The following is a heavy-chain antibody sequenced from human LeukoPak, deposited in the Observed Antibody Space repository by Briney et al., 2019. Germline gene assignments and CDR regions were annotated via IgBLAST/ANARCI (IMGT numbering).Heavy chain of an antibody. J-gene: IGHJ4*02. Sequence: SETLSLTCTVSGGSISSYYWYWVRQPPGKGLECIGHIYYSGLTNYNPSLKSRVTISIDTSKKQFSLKLTSVTAADTAVYYCGANAGGHREAPFDCWDQGTLVTVSS. CDR1: GGSISSYY. D-gene: IGHD5-18*01. V-gene: IGHV4-59*01. CDR2: IYYSGLT. CDR3: GANAGGHREAPFDC.